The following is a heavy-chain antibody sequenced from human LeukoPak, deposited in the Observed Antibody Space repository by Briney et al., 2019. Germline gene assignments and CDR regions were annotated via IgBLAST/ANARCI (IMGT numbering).Heavy chain of an antibody. CDR3: AREKIGYYDGSGRGWFDP. V-gene: IGHV4-4*07. CDR1: GGSFSGYY. Sequence: SETLSLTCAVYGGSFSGYYWSWIRQPAGKGLEWIGRVYTSGSTNYNPSLKSRVTISVDTSKKQFSLKLSSVTAADTAVYYCAREKIGYYDGSGRGWFDPWGQGTLVTVSS. CDR2: VYTSGST. J-gene: IGHJ5*02. D-gene: IGHD3-22*01.